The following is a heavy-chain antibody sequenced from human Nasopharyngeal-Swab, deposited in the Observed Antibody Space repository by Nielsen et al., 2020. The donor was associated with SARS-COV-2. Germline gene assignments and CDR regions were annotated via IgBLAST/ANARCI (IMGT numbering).Heavy chain of an antibody. CDR3: TLAAAERSHTGRYGMDV. Sequence: ASVKVSCKASGYTFTTYYMHWVRQAPGQGLEWMAIINPRGGSTSYAQKFQGRVTMTRDTSTSRVYMELSSLRSEDTAVYYCTLAAAERSHTGRYGMDVWGQGTTVTVSS. D-gene: IGHD6-13*01. J-gene: IGHJ6*02. CDR1: GYTFTTYY. V-gene: IGHV1-46*01. CDR2: INPRGGST.